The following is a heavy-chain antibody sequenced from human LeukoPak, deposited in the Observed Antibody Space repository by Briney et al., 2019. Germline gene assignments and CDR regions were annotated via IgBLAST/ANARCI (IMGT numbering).Heavy chain of an antibody. CDR1: GFTVSSNY. CDR2: IYSGGST. Sequence: PGGSLRLSCAASGFTVSSNYMSWVRQAPGKGLEWVSVIYSGGSTYYADSVKGRFTISRDNSKNTLYLQMNSLRAEDTAVYYCARGLTSGHDAFDIWGQGTMVTVSS. V-gene: IGHV3-53*01. D-gene: IGHD3-3*01. CDR3: ARGLTSGHDAFDI. J-gene: IGHJ3*02.